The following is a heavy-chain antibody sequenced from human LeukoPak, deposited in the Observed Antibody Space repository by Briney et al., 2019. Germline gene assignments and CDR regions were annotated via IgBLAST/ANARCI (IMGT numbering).Heavy chain of an antibody. D-gene: IGHD3-3*01. CDR3: ATTRSNDFWSGYPDY. J-gene: IGHJ4*02. CDR1: GGSISSSSYY. V-gene: IGHV4-39*01. CDR2: IYYSGST. Sequence: PSETLSLTCTVSGGSISSSSYYWGWIRQPPGKGLGWIGSIYYSGSTYYNPSLKSRVTISVDTSKNQFSLKLSSVTAADTAVYYCATTRSNDFWSGYPDYWGQGTLVTVPS.